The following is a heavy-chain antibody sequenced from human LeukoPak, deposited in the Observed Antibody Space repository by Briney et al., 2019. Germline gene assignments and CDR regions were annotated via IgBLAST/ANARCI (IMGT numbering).Heavy chain of an antibody. CDR3: ARAPSTGWHNFDL. D-gene: IGHD6-25*01. Sequence: ERSLRLSCAASGFTFRSYPMHWVRQAPGTGLQWVAIISEGGSQIYYADSVKGRFTISRDDSKNTLFLQMSSLRAEGTAMYYCARAPSTGWHNFDLWGRGTLVTVSS. CDR2: ISEGGSQI. J-gene: IGHJ2*01. V-gene: IGHV3-30*04. CDR1: GFTFRSYP.